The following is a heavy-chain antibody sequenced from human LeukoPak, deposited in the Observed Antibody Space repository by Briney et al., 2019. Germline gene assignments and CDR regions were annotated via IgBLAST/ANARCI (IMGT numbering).Heavy chain of an antibody. J-gene: IGHJ4*02. D-gene: IGHD3-10*01. CDR3: ARGLYYYGSGSHYFDY. V-gene: IGHV4-30-4*01. CDR1: GGSICSGDYY. Sequence: PSETLSLTCTVSGGSICSGDYYWSWIRQPPGKGLEWIGYIYYSGSTYYNPSLKSRVTISVDTSKNQFSLKLSSVTAADTAVHYCARGLYYYGSGSHYFDYWGQGTLVTVSS. CDR2: IYYSGST.